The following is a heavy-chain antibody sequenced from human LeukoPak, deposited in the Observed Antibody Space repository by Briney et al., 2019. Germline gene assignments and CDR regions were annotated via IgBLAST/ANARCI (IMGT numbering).Heavy chain of an antibody. CDR3: ARETEWLRRTYYFDY. CDR1: GFTFSSYG. V-gene: IGHV3-33*01. J-gene: IGHJ4*02. CDR2: IWYDGSNK. Sequence: GGSLRLSCAASGFTFSSYGMHWVRQAPGKGLEWVAVIWYDGSNKYYADSVKGRFTISRDNSKNTLYLQMNSLRAEDTAVYYCARETEWLRRTYYFDYWGQGTLVTVSS. D-gene: IGHD5-12*01.